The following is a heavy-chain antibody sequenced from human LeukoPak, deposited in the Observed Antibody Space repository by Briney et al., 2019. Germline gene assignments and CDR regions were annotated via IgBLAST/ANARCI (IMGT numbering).Heavy chain of an antibody. V-gene: IGHV1-18*04. CDR1: DCAYTGCY. CDR2: ISAYNGNT. CDR3: ARPRADDAFDI. D-gene: IGHD4/OR15-4a*01. Sequence: ASVKVSCKASDCAYTGCYLHWVRQAPGQGLEWMGWISAYNGNTNYAQKLQGRVTMTTDTSTSTAYMELRSLRSDDTAVYYCARPRADDAFDIWGQGTMVTVSS. J-gene: IGHJ3*02.